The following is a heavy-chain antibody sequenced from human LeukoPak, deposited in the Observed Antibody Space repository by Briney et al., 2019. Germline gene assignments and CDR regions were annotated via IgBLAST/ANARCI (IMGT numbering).Heavy chain of an antibody. J-gene: IGHJ4*02. D-gene: IGHD3-22*01. Sequence: PGESLKISCKGSGYSFISYWIGWVRQMPGKGLEWMGIIYPGDSDTRYSPSFQGQVTISADKSISTAYLQWSSLKASDTAMYYCARQGTYDSSGYFNDYWGQGTLVTVSS. CDR3: ARQGTYDSSGYFNDY. CDR1: GYSFISYW. V-gene: IGHV5-51*01. CDR2: IYPGDSDT.